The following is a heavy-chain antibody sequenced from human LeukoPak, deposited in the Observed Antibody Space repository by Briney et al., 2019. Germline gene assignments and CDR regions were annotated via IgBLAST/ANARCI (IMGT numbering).Heavy chain of an antibody. J-gene: IGHJ4*02. Sequence: PGGSLRPSCAASGFTFDDYGMSWVRQAPGKGLEWVSGINWNGDRTGYADSVRGRFTISRDNAKNSLYLQMNSLRAEDTALYYCARKGYYGSGTYLDYWGQGTLVTVSS. CDR3: ARKGYYGSGTYLDY. V-gene: IGHV3-20*04. CDR1: GFTFDDYG. CDR2: INWNGDRT. D-gene: IGHD3-10*01.